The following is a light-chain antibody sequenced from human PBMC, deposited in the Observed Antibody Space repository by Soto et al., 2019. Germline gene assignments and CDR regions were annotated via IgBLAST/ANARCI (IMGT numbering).Light chain of an antibody. J-gene: IGLJ1*01. CDR3: SSYSGSDTRA. V-gene: IGLV2-14*03. CDR1: SSDVGAYIY. Sequence: QSVLTQPASVSGSPGQSITISCGGTSSDVGAYIYVSWYQQYPGKAPKLIIYEVNNRPSGVSGRFSGSKSDTTAYLTISGLQAEDEADYYFSSYSGSDTRAIGTATKVTVL. CDR2: EVN.